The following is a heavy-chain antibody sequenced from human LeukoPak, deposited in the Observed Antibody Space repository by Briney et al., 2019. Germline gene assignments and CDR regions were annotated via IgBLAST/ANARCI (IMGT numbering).Heavy chain of an antibody. J-gene: IGHJ6*03. Sequence: ASVKVSCKASGYTFTSYDINWVRQDTGQGLEWMGWMNPNSGNTGYAQKFQGRVTITRNTSISTAYMELSSLRSEDTAVYYCARGTSVTNGYYMDVWGKGTTVTVSS. V-gene: IGHV1-8*03. D-gene: IGHD4-11*01. CDR3: ARGTSVTNGYYMDV. CDR1: GYTFTSYD. CDR2: MNPNSGNT.